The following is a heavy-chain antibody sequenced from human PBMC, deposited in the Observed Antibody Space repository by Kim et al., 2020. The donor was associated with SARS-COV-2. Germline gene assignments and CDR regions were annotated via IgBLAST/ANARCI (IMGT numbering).Heavy chain of an antibody. CDR1: GYSFTSYW. D-gene: IGHD6-19*01. CDR2: IDPSDSYT. Sequence: GESLKISCKGSGYSFTSYWISWVRQMPGKGLEWMGRIDPSDSYTNYSPSFQGHVTISADKSISTAYLQWSSLKASDTAMYYCARHLAVAGGLPGSVDYWGQGTLVTVSS. CDR3: ARHLAVAGGLPGSVDY. J-gene: IGHJ4*02. V-gene: IGHV5-10-1*01.